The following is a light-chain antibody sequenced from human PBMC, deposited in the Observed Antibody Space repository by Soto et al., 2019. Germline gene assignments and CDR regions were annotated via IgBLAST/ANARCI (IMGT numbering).Light chain of an antibody. V-gene: IGLV2-14*03. CDR3: TSFTSSMTNV. CDR2: DVD. Sequence: QSALTQPPSVSGAPGQSITISCTGTSSDVGGYNSVSWYQLHPGNAPTLILYDVDHRPSGVSYRFSGSKSGNTASLTIAGLEDADEAYYFWTSFTSSMTNVFGSGTKLTVL. CDR1: SSDVGGYNS. J-gene: IGLJ1*01.